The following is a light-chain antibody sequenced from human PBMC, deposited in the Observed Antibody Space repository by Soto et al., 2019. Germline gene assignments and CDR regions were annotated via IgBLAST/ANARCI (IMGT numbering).Light chain of an antibody. J-gene: IGKJ1*01. CDR1: QTISSW. CDR2: KAS. V-gene: IGKV1-5*03. CDR3: QHFYSYSEA. Sequence: DIQMTQSPSTLSGSVGDRVTITCRASQTISSWLAWYQQKPGKAPKLLIYKASTLKSGVTSRFSGRGSGTEFTLTISSLQPDDFATYYCQHFYSYSEAFGQGTKVELK.